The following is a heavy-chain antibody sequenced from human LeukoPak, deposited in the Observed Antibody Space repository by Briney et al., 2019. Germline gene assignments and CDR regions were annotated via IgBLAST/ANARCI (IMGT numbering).Heavy chain of an antibody. CDR3: ARGGVRIRS. J-gene: IGHJ1*01. CDR1: GGSFSGYY. Sequence: PSETLSLTCAVYGGSFSGYYCSWIRQPPGKGLEWIGEINHSGSTNYNPSLKSRVTISVDTSKNQFSLKLSSVTAADTAVYYCARGGVRIRSWGQGTLVTVSS. V-gene: IGHV4-34*01. CDR2: INHSGST. D-gene: IGHD2-8*01.